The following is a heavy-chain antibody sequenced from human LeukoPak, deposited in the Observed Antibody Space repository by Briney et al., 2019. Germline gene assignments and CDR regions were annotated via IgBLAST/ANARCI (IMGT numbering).Heavy chain of an antibody. CDR1: GFTFSSYS. CDR3: ARSAPAAAGTGPMDV. CDR2: ISSSSST. J-gene: IGHJ6*03. V-gene: IGHV3-21*01. Sequence: PGGSLRLSGAASGFTFSSYSMSWVRQAPGKGLEWVSSISSSSSTNYADSVKGRFTISRDNAKNSLYLQMNSLRAEDTTVYYCARSAPAAAGTGPMDVWGKGTTVTVSS. D-gene: IGHD6-13*01.